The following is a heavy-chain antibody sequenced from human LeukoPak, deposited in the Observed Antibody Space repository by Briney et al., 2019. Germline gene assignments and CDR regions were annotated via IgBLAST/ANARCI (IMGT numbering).Heavy chain of an antibody. J-gene: IGHJ4*02. CDR3: ARVSVAGTGPDY. CDR2: FSYNAHS. CDR1: GGAVSSSNYY. V-gene: IGHV4-61*01. D-gene: IGHD6-19*01. Sequence: SETLSLTCTVSGGAVSSSNYYWSWIRQSPGKGLEWVGFFSYNAHSDYNPSLKSRVTLSIDTSRNQFSLRLTSVTAADTAIYYCARVSVAGTGPDYWGQGTLVTVSS.